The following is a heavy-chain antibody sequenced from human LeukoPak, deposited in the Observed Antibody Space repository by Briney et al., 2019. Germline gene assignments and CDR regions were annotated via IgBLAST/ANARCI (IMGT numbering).Heavy chain of an antibody. Sequence: GGSLRLSWAASGXLFSRCAVHWLRRAPGKGPEYLSALSGRGDSTYYAHSVKGLSPISRDNSKHTLYLLMNSPRADDTAVYYCAKFGLAGSGRYHDAFDMWGQGTMVTVSS. CDR1: GXLFSRCA. CDR3: AKFGLAGSGRYHDAFDM. D-gene: IGHD3-10*01. CDR2: LSGRGDST. J-gene: IGHJ3*02. V-gene: IGHV3-23*01.